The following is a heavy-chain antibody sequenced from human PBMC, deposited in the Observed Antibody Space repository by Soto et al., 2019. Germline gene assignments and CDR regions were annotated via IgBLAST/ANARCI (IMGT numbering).Heavy chain of an antibody. J-gene: IGHJ3*02. CDR2: ISGSGGST. CDR1: GFTFSSYA. Sequence: GGSLRLSCAASGFTFSSYAMSWVRQAPGKGLEWVSAISGSGGSTYYADSVKGRFTISRDNSKNTLYLQMNSLRAEDTAVYYCAKAVVVAATPADAFDIWGQGTMVTVSS. V-gene: IGHV3-23*01. CDR3: AKAVVVAATPADAFDI. D-gene: IGHD2-15*01.